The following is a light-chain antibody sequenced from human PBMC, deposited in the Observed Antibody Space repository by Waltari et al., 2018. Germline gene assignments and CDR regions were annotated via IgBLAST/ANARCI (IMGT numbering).Light chain of an antibody. Sequence: SYVLTQPPSVSVAPGETARITWEGNKSERKNVHWYHQKPGQAPVLVVYDDTDRPSGIPERFSGSNSGDTATLTISRVEAGDEADYYCHVWDASRDHVVFGGGTKLTVL. V-gene: IGLV3-21*02. J-gene: IGLJ2*01. CDR2: DDT. CDR3: HVWDASRDHVV. CDR1: KSERKN.